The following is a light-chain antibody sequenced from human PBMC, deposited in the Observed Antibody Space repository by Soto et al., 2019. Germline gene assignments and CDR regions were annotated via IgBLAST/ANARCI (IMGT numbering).Light chain of an antibody. CDR1: QSVTNRY. CDR2: GAS. Sequence: PGERATLSCRSSQSVTNRYLAWYRQKPGQAPRLLIFGASIRDTGIPDRFSGSGSGTDFTLTINRLEPEDFAVYYCQQYGSSPGTFGQGTKVDIK. CDR3: QQYGSSPGT. V-gene: IGKV3-20*01. J-gene: IGKJ1*01.